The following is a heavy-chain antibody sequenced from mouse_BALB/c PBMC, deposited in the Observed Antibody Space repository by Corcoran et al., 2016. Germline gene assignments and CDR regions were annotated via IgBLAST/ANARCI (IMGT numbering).Heavy chain of an antibody. CDR3: ARDRDWYFDV. J-gene: IGHJ1*01. CDR2: VNPNNGDT. CDR1: EYTFTDYY. D-gene: IGHD2-14*01. V-gene: IGHV1-26*01. Sequence: EVQLQQSGHELVKPGATVKMSIRAAEYTFTDYYMKWMKQSLGKSLEWIGDVNPNNGDTNYDQKFKGKATLTVDKSSSTAYMQLNSLTSEDSAVYYCARDRDWYFDVWGAGTTVTVSS.